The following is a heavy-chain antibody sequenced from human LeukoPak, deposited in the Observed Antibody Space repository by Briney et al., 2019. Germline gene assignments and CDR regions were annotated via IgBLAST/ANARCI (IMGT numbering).Heavy chain of an antibody. V-gene: IGHV3-30-3*01. J-gene: IGHJ4*02. CDR3: AGAHPAAGLDY. D-gene: IGHD6-13*01. CDR2: ISYDGNNK. CDR1: GFTFSSYA. Sequence: GGSLRLSCAASGFTFSSYAMHWVRQAPGKGLEWVAVISYDGNNKYYADSVKGRFTISRDNSKNTLYLQMNSLRAEDTAVYYCAGAHPAAGLDYWGQGTLVTVSS.